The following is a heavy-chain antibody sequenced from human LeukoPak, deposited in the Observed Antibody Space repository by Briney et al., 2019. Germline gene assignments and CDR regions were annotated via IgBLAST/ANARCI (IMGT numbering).Heavy chain of an antibody. J-gene: IGHJ4*02. CDR1: GYSISSGYY. Sequence: SETLSLTCTVSGYSISSGYYWGWIRQPPGKGLEWIGSIYHSGSTYYNPSLKSRVTISVDTSKNQFFLKLSSVTAADTAVYYCARDFGFWSGYSSFDYWGQGTLVTVSS. D-gene: IGHD3-3*01. V-gene: IGHV4-38-2*02. CDR3: ARDFGFWSGYSSFDY. CDR2: IYHSGST.